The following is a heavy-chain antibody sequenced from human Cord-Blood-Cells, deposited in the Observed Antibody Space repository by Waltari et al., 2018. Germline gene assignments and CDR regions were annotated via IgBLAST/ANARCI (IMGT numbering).Heavy chain of an antibody. CDR1: GGSFRGSY. CDR2: INHSGST. J-gene: IGHJ3*02. V-gene: IGHV4-34*01. D-gene: IGHD1-26*01. Sequence: VQLQQWRAGLWKPPETLSLTCAGHGGSFRGSYRCWTRQPPGKGLEWIGEINHSGSTNYNPSLKSRVTISVDTSKNQFSLKLSSVTAADTAVYYCARSLVGATTAFDIWGQGTMVTVSS. CDR3: ARSLVGATTAFDI.